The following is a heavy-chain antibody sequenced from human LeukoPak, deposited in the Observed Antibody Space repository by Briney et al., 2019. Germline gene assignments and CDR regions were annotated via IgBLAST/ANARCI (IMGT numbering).Heavy chain of an antibody. D-gene: IGHD6-19*01. CDR1: GGSFSSSNGYY. CDR2: INYSGTT. CDR3: ARRGRTSGRGDAFDY. Sequence: SETLSLTCTVSGGSFSSSNGYYWGWIRQPPGKGLEYTGSINYSGTTYYNPSLSSQVTISVDTSKKQFSLRLSSVTAADTAVYYCARRGRTSGRGDAFDYWGQGTLVTVSS. V-gene: IGHV4-39*01. J-gene: IGHJ4*02.